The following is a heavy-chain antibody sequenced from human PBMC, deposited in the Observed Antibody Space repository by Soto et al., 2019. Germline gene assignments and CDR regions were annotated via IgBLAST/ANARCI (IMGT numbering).Heavy chain of an antibody. CDR1: GFTFSSYA. Sequence: GGSLRLSCAASGFTFSSYAMSWVRQAPGKGLEWVSAISGSGGSTYYADSVKGRFTISRDNSKNTLYLQMNSLRAEDTAVYYCAKDYRYGDSSYYFDYWGQGTLVTVSS. CDR3: AKDYRYGDSSYYFDY. V-gene: IGHV3-23*01. D-gene: IGHD4-17*01. CDR2: ISGSGGST. J-gene: IGHJ4*02.